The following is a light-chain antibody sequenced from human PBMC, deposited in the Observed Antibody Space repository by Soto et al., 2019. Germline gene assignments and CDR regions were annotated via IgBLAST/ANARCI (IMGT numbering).Light chain of an antibody. Sequence: EIVLTQSPATLSLSPGERATLSCRASQSVSRYLAWYQHKPGQAPRLLIYDASNRATGIPARFSGSGSGTDFTLTIRCLEAEDFAVYYCQQRSDWPTFGPGTTVDIK. CDR1: QSVSRY. J-gene: IGKJ3*01. CDR2: DAS. V-gene: IGKV3-11*01. CDR3: QQRSDWPT.